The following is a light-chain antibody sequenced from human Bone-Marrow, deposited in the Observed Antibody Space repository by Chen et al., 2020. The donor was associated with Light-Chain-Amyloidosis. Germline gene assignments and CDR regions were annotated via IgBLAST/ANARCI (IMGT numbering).Light chain of an antibody. CDR1: ASPTKY. Sequence: SYELTQPPSLSVSPGPTARITCSGDASPTKYAYWYQQKPGQAPVLVIHRDTERPSGISERFSGSSSGTTATLTISGVQAEDEADYHCQSADSSGTYEVIFGGGTKLTVL. V-gene: IGLV3-25*03. CDR2: RDT. CDR3: QSADSSGTYEVI. J-gene: IGLJ2*01.